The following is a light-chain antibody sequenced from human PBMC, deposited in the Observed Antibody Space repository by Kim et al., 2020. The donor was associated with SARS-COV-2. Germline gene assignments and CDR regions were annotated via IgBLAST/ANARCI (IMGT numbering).Light chain of an antibody. CDR2: RNN. V-gene: IGLV1-47*01. Sequence: QSVLTQPPSASGTPGQRVTISCSGSSSNIGSNYVYWYQQLPGTAPKLLIYRNNQRPSGVPDRFSGSKSGTSASLAISGLRSEDEADYYCAAWDDSLSGNWVFGGGTQLTDL. CDR1: SSNIGSNY. CDR3: AAWDDSLSGNWV. J-gene: IGLJ3*02.